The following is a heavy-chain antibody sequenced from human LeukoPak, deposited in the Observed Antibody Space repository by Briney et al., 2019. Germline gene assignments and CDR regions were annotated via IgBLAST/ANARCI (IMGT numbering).Heavy chain of an antibody. CDR2: IYYSGST. V-gene: IGHV4-39*07. Sequence: SETLSLTCTVSGGSVSSGSYYWGWIRQPPGKGLEWIGNIYYSGSTYYNPSLKSRVTISVETSKNQFSLKLSSVTAADTAVYYCARSKKAAAGSPGRFDPWGQGTLVTVSS. D-gene: IGHD6-13*01. CDR1: GGSVSSGSYY. J-gene: IGHJ5*02. CDR3: ARSKKAAAGSPGRFDP.